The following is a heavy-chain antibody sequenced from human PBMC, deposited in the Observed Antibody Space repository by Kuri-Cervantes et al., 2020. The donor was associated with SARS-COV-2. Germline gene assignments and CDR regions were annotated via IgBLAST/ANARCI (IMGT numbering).Heavy chain of an antibody. CDR1: AFTFNNYA. CDR2: ISAGGDTV. CDR3: AKVILNSDSSTLGRFDF. V-gene: IGHV3-23*01. D-gene: IGHD6-13*01. Sequence: GESLKISCAASAFTFNNYAMSWVRQAPGKGLERVSAISAGGDTVLYADSVRGRFTISRDNSKNTLYLQTNSLRAEDTAIYCCAKVILNSDSSTLGRFDFWGLGTLVTVSS. J-gene: IGHJ4*02.